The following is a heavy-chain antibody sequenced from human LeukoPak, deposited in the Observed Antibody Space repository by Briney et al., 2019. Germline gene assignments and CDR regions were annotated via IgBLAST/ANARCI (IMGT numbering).Heavy chain of an antibody. V-gene: IGHV3-64D*06. J-gene: IGHJ6*02. Sequence: AGGSLRLSCSASGFTFRSYAMHWVRQAPGKRLEYVSGISIDGGTTYHTDPVRGRFTISRDNPKNTLYLQMRSLRAEDTAVYYCVNRPDTTVGGMDVCGQGTTVTVSS. CDR2: ISIDGGTT. D-gene: IGHD1-1*01. CDR3: VNRPDTTVGGMDV. CDR1: GFTFRSYA.